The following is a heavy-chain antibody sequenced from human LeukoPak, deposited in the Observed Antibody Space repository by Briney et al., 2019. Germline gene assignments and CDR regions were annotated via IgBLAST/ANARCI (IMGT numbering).Heavy chain of an antibody. D-gene: IGHD5-12*01. J-gene: IGHJ5*02. Sequence: QPGGSLRLSCAASGFPFSSYAMSWVRQAPGKGLECVSSIRGSGGSTYYVDSVKGRFTISRDNSKNTLYLQMNSLRAEDTAVYYCAKDLYGYVSNWFDPWGQGTLVTVSS. V-gene: IGHV3-23*01. CDR1: GFPFSSYA. CDR3: AKDLYGYVSNWFDP. CDR2: IRGSGGST.